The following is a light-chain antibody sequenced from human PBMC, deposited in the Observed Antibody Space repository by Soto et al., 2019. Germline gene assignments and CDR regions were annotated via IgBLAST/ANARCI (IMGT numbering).Light chain of an antibody. CDR2: GAS. J-gene: IGKJ1*01. CDR1: QSVSNNY. CDR3: QQYGSPGT. V-gene: IGKV3-20*01. Sequence: EIVVTQSPGTRSLSPGERATLSCRASQSVSNNYLAWYQQKPGQAPRLLIYGASNTATGIPDRLSGSGSGTDFTLTISRMEPEDFAVSYCQQYGSPGTFCQGTKVDIK.